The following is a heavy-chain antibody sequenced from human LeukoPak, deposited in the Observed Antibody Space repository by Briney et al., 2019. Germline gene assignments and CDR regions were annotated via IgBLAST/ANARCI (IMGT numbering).Heavy chain of an antibody. CDR2: ISGSGGST. J-gene: IGHJ4*02. CDR3: AKSPSYSSSWASDY. Sequence: PGGSLRLSCAASGFTFSSYAMSWVRQAPGKGLEWVSAISGSGGSTYYADSMKGRFTISRDNSKNTLYLQMNSLRAEDTAVYYCAKSPSYSSSWASDYWGQGTLVTVSS. V-gene: IGHV3-23*01. CDR1: GFTFSSYA. D-gene: IGHD6-13*01.